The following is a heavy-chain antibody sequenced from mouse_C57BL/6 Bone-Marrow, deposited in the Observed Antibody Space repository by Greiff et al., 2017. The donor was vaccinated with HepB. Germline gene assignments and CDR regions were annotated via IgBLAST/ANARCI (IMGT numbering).Heavy chain of an antibody. CDR1: GYAFSSSW. CDR3: ASWDFDY. D-gene: IGHD4-1*01. J-gene: IGHJ2*01. V-gene: IGHV1-82*01. CDR2: IYPGDGGT. Sequence: VQLQESGPELVKPGASVKISCKASGYAFSSSWMNWVKQRPGKGLEWIGRIYPGDGGTNYNGKFKGKATLTADKSSSTAYMQLSSLTSEDSAVYYCASWDFDYWGQGTTLTVSS.